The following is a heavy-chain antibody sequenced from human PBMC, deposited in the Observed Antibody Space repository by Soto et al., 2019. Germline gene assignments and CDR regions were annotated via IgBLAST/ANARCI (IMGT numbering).Heavy chain of an antibody. D-gene: IGHD2-21*01. V-gene: IGHV3-21*01. CDR2: ITTSSAYI. Sequence: EVQLVESGGGLVKPGGSLRLSCAASGFTFNTYDMNWVRQAPGKGLEWVSSITTSSAYIYYADSLKGRITIPRDNAKNSLFLQMNSLRGEDTAVYYCVRSGTARLLRHSWFDTWGQGTLVTVSS. J-gene: IGHJ5*02. CDR1: GFTFNTYD. CDR3: VRSGTARLLRHSWFDT.